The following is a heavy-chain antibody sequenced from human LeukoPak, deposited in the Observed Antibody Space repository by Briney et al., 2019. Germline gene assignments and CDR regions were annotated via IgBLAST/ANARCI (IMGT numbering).Heavy chain of an antibody. Sequence: SETLSLTCTVSGGSISPYYWSFIRQPAGKGLEWIGRISTSGSSKYNPSLESRVTMSVDTSKNQFSLKLSSVTAADTAVYYCAREVAAAGMVIAAIFDYWGQGTLVTVSS. D-gene: IGHD6-13*01. V-gene: IGHV4-4*07. CDR1: GGSISPYY. CDR2: ISTSGSS. CDR3: AREVAAAGMVIAAIFDY. J-gene: IGHJ4*02.